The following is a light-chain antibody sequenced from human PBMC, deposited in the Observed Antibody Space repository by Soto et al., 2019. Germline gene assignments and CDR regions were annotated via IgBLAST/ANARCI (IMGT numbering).Light chain of an antibody. J-gene: IGLJ2*01. V-gene: IGLV2-23*01. CDR2: EGS. CDR3: CSYAGSSTLV. Sequence: QSALTQPASVSGSPGQSITISCTGTSSDGGSYNLVSWYQQHPGKAPKLMIYEGSKRPSGVSNRFSGSKSGNTASLTISGLQAEDEADYYCCSYAGSSTLVFGEGTKLTVL. CDR1: SSDGGSYNL.